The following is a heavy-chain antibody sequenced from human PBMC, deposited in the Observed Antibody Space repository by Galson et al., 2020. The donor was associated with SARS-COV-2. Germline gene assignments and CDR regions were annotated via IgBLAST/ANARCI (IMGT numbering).Heavy chain of an antibody. CDR2: ISGSGDST. D-gene: IGHD3-22*01. CDR3: AKDRDGSRWFRGFFDY. V-gene: IGHV3-23*01. Sequence: QAGGSLRLSCAASGFSLSSYGMSWVRQAPGKGLEWVSGISGSGDSTYYADSVKGRFTISRDNSKNTLYLQVNSLRAEDTAVYYCAKDRDGSRWFRGFFDYWGQGTLVTVSS. J-gene: IGHJ4*02. CDR1: GFSLSSYG.